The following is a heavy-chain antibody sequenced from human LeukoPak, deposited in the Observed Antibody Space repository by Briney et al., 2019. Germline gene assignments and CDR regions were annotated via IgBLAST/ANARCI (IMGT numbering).Heavy chain of an antibody. V-gene: IGHV3-23*01. CDR2: ISGSGGST. J-gene: IGHJ4*02. CDR1: GFTFSSYA. D-gene: IGHD3-22*01. CDR3: AKGPYYYDSSGYPTLKPLSPFDY. Sequence: PGGSLRLSCAASGFTFSSYAMSWVRQAPGKGLEGVSAISGSGGSTYYAQSVKGRFTISRDNSKNTLYLQMNSLRAEDTAVYYCAKGPYYYDSSGYPTLKPLSPFDYWGQGTMVTVSS.